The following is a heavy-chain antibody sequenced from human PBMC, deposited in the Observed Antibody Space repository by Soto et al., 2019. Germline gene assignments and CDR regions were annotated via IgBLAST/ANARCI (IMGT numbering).Heavy chain of an antibody. J-gene: IGHJ4*02. CDR3: ARDSVRGYYDSSGYSTALDY. Sequence: EVQLVESGGGLVQPGGSLRLSCAASGFTFSSYSMNWVRQAPGKGLEWVANIKDDGSEKYYVDSVKGRFTISRDNAKDSLYLQMNSLRAEDTAVYYCARDSVRGYYDSSGYSTALDYWGQGTLVPVSS. D-gene: IGHD3-22*01. CDR2: IKDDGSEK. CDR1: GFTFSSYS. V-gene: IGHV3-7*01.